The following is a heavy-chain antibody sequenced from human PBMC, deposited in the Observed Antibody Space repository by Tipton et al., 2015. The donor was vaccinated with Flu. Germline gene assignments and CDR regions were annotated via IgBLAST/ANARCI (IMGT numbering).Heavy chain of an antibody. J-gene: IGHJ3*02. CDR3: AREWGDAFDI. D-gene: IGHD3-16*01. CDR1: GVSISSYY. V-gene: IGHV4-59*01. CDR2: IYYSGSI. Sequence: TLSLTCTVSGVSISSYYWSWIRQPPGKGLEWIGYIYYSGSISYNPSLKSRVTISVDTSKNQFSLKLSSVTAADTAVYYCAREWGDAFDIWGQGTMVTVSS.